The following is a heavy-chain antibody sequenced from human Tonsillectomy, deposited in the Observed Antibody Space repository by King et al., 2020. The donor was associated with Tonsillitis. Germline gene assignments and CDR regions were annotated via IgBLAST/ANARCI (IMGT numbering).Heavy chain of an antibody. CDR3: ARDTSRGQGTFWHDVFDL. CDR1: EFVPGTYW. V-gene: IGHV3-7*04. CDR2: IKQEGSVG. Sequence: VQLVESGGDLVRPGGSLRLSCVASEFVPGTYWMTWVRQAPGKGLEWVANIKQEGSVGNYLDSVRGRFTVSRDNAKNSMYLQMNSLRVEDTALYFCARDTSRGQGTFWHDVFDLWGQGTVVTVSS. D-gene: IGHD2/OR15-2a*01. J-gene: IGHJ3*01.